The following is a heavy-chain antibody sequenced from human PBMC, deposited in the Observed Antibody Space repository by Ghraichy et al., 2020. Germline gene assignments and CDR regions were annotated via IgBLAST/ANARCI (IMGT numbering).Heavy chain of an antibody. CDR2: IRAYKGET. J-gene: IGHJ5*02. V-gene: IGHV1-18*01. Sequence: ASVKVSCKASGYSFTTYCIHWVRQAPGQGPQWMGWIRAYKGETNYAQTLQGRVTMSTDTSTSTAYMELRSLRSDDTAVYFCARDTRAVGHGWFDPWGQGTLVTVS. CDR3: ARDTRAVGHGWFDP. D-gene: IGHD6-13*01. CDR1: GYSFTTYC.